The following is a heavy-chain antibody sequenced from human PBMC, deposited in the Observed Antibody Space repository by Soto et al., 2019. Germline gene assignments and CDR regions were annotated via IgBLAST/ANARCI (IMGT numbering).Heavy chain of an antibody. J-gene: IGHJ6*03. CDR3: ARGYYDYIWGSYRVYYYYMDV. CDR2: IYYSGST. CDR1: GGSISSYY. D-gene: IGHD3-16*02. V-gene: IGHV4-59*01. Sequence: SETLSLTCTVSGGSISSYYWSWIRQPPGKGLEWIGYIYYSGSTNYNPSLKSRVTISVDTSKNQFSLKLSSVTAADTSVYYCARGYYDYIWGSYRVYYYYMDVWGKGTTVTVSS.